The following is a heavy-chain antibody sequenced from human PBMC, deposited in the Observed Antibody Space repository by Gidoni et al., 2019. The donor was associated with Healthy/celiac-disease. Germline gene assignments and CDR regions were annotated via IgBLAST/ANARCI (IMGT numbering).Heavy chain of an antibody. CDR3: ARGRGSSSLGY. Sequence: QVQLQQWGAGLLKPSETLSLTCAVYGGSFSGYYWSWIRQPPGKGLEWIVEINHSVSTNYNPSLKRRVTISVDTAKNQFSLKLSSVTAADTAVYYCARGRGSSSLGYWGQGTLVTVSS. D-gene: IGHD6-13*01. CDR1: GGSFSGYY. J-gene: IGHJ4*02. CDR2: INHSVST. V-gene: IGHV4-34*01.